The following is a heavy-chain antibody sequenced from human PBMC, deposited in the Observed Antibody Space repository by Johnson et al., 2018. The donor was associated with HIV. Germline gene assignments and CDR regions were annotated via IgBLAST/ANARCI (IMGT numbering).Heavy chain of an antibody. CDR3: ARDGRDLVTRGSFDV. CDR1: GFTFRSYA. CDR2: IFTVGDV. V-gene: IGHV3-NL1*01. D-gene: IGHD5-18*01. J-gene: IGHJ3*01. Sequence: QVQLVESGGDVVQPGRSLRLSCAASGFTFRSYAMHWVRQAPGKGLEWVSVIFTVGDVYYADSVKGRVTISRDNSKNFLYLQMNSLRPEDTAFYYCARDGRDLVTRGSFDVWGQGTVVTVSS.